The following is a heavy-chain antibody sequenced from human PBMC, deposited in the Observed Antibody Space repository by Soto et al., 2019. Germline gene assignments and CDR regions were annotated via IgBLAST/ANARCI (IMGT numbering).Heavy chain of an antibody. CDR2: FRTGADDGTT. J-gene: IGHJ4*02. D-gene: IGHD3-10*01. V-gene: IGHV3-23*01. CDR3: AKKVNSGPGSQYFDY. CDR1: GFTFSSYS. Sequence: GGSLRLSCAASGFTFSSYSMSWVRQAPGKGLEWVSGFRTGADDGTTYYADSVKGRFTISRDISKNTLFLQMNSLRAEDTAIYYCAKKVNSGPGSQYFDYWGQGTLVTSPQ.